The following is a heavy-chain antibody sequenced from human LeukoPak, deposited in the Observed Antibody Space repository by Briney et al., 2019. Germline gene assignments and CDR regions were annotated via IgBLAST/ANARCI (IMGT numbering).Heavy chain of an antibody. CDR1: GGSISSYY. V-gene: IGHV4-59*01. CDR3: ARASNYYDCSGYMVIDY. D-gene: IGHD3-22*01. CDR2: IYYSGST. Sequence: SETLSLTCTVSGGSISSYYWSWIRQPPGKGLEWIGYIYYSGSTNYNPSLKSRVTISVDTSKNQFSLKLSSVTAADTAVYYCARASNYYDCSGYMVIDYWGQGTLVTVSS. J-gene: IGHJ4*02.